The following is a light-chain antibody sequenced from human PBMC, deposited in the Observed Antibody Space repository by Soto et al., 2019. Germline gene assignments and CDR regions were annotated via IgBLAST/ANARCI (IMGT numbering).Light chain of an antibody. CDR2: DAS. J-gene: IGKJ4*01. Sequence: EIVLTQSPATLSLSPGERATLSCRASQRVSSYLAWYQQKPGQAPRLLIYDASSRATGIPARFSGSGSGTDFPLTISSLEPEDFAVYYCQQRSNWLFGGGTKVEIK. CDR3: QQRSNWL. CDR1: QRVSSY. V-gene: IGKV3-11*01.